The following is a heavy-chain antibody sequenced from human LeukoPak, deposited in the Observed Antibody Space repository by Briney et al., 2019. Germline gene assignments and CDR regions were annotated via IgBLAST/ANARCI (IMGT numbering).Heavy chain of an antibody. D-gene: IGHD3-10*01. Sequence: GGSLRLSCAASGFTFSDYYVTWIRQAPGKGLEWVSYIDGTNSYTNYADSVKGRFTIARDNAKNSLYLQMNSLRAEDTAVYYCAAFYYSAFFDYWGLGTLVTISS. J-gene: IGHJ4*02. CDR1: GFTFSDYY. V-gene: IGHV3-11*03. CDR3: AAFYYSAFFDY. CDR2: IDGTNSYT.